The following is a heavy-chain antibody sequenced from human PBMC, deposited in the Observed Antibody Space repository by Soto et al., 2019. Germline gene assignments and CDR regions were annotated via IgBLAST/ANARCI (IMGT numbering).Heavy chain of an antibody. CDR3: ARDADIRHWHYDFWSGYYRFRDWFDP. J-gene: IGHJ5*02. V-gene: IGHV3-33*01. Sequence: PGGSLRLSCAASGFTFSSYGMHWVRQDPGKGLEWVAVIWYDGSNKYYADSVKGRFTISRDNSKNTLYLQMNSLRAEDTAVYYCARDADIRHWHYDFWSGYYRFRDWFDPWGQGTLVTVSS. CDR2: IWYDGSNK. D-gene: IGHD3-3*01. CDR1: GFTFSSYG.